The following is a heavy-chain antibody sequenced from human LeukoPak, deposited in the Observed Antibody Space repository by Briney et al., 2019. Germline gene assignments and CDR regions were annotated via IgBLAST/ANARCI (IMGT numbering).Heavy chain of an antibody. CDR3: ARDLADSSGWYKPFDY. V-gene: IGHV3-30*14. Sequence: PGRSLRLSCAASGFTFSSYAMHWVRQAPGKGLEWVAVISYDGSNKYYADSVKGRFTVSRDNSKNTLYLQMNSLRAEDTAVYYCARDLADSSGWYKPFDYWGQGTLVTVSS. J-gene: IGHJ4*02. D-gene: IGHD6-19*01. CDR2: ISYDGSNK. CDR1: GFTFSSYA.